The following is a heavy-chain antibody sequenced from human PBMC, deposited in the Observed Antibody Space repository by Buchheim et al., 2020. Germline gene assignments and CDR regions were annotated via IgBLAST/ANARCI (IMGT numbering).Heavy chain of an antibody. J-gene: IGHJ4*02. Sequence: QVQLVQSGAEVKKPGASVKVSCKASGYTFTGYYIHWVRQAPGQGLEWMGWINPNNGGTNYAQKFQGRGIMTRDTSLSKAYMELSRLRFDDTAVYYCARVTRTLAARYDYWGQGTL. CDR1: GYTFTGYY. CDR3: ARVTRTLAARYDY. V-gene: IGHV1-2*02. CDR2: INPNNGGT. D-gene: IGHD6-6*01.